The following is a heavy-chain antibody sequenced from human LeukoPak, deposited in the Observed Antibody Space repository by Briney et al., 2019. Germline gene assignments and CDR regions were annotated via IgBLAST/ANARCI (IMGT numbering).Heavy chain of an antibody. J-gene: IGHJ6*03. CDR1: AGSISSYY. CDR2: IFPSGSA. V-gene: IGHV4-4*09. Sequence: PSETLSLTCTVSAGSISSYYWTWIRQPPGKGLEWIGYIFPSGSAYYNPSLKTRVTISVDTSKNQFSLRLTSVTAADTAVYYCARRHHYSYFMDVWGKGTTVTASS. CDR3: ARRHHYSYFMDV.